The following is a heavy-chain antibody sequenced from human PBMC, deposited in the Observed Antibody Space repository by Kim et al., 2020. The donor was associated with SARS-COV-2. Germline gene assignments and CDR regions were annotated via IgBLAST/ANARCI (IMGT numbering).Heavy chain of an antibody. J-gene: IGHJ4*02. D-gene: IGHD4-17*01. Sequence: GGSLRLSCAASGFTFSSYSMNWVRQAPGKGLEWVSSISSSSSYIYYADSVKGRFTISRDNAKNSLYLQMNSLRAEDTAVYYCAIVSKDYGDYVLDYWGQGTLVTVSS. V-gene: IGHV3-21*04. CDR2: ISSSSSYI. CDR3: AIVSKDYGDYVLDY. CDR1: GFTFSSYS.